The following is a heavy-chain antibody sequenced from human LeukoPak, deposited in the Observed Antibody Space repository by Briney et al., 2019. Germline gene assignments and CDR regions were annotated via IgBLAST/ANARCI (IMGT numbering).Heavy chain of an antibody. CDR2: ISPTAIPT. D-gene: IGHD3-10*01. CDR1: GFTLSTYT. Sequence: PGGSLRLSCAASGFTLSTYTMNWVRQAPGKGLEWVSSISPTAIPTWYADSLKGRFTISRDNARNLLFLEGNGLRAEDTGVFYCVRDFLGESGAGGPWGQGTLVTVSS. CDR3: VRDFLGESGAGGP. V-gene: IGHV3-21*06. J-gene: IGHJ5*02.